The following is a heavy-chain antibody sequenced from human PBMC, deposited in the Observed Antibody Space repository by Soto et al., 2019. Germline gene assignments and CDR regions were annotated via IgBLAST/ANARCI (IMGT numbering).Heavy chain of an antibody. D-gene: IGHD3-10*02. V-gene: IGHV3-30*18. J-gene: IGHJ4*02. Sequence: QVQLVESGGGVFQPGRSLRLSCAASGFTFSSYGMHGVREAPGKGLEWVAVISYDGSNKYYAYSVKGRFTISRDNSKNTLYLQMNSLIAEDTAVYYCAKADCSGSPFEYWGQGTLVTVSS. CDR2: ISYDGSNK. CDR3: AKADCSGSPFEY. CDR1: GFTFSSYG.